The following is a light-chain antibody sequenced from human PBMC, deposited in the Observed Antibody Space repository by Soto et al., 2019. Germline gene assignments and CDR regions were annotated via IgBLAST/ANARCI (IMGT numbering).Light chain of an antibody. CDR3: QQYNNWPPWT. Sequence: EIVMTQSPATLSVSPGERATLSCRASQSVSSNLAWYQQKPGQAPRLLIYGASTRATGIPARFSGSGSWTEFTLTISSQQSEDFAVYYCQQYNNWPPWTVGQGTKVEIK. J-gene: IGKJ1*01. CDR2: GAS. V-gene: IGKV3-15*01. CDR1: QSVSSN.